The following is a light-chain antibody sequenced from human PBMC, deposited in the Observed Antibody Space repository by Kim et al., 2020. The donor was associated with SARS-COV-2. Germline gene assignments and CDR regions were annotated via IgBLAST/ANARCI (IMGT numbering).Light chain of an antibody. Sequence: PLPPSPSSLSASVGDRVTITCRGSQGISSYLALYQQKPGKAPKLLIYAASTLQSGVPSSFSGSGSGKDFTLTISSLQPEDFATYYCQQLNSYPYPFCQGSKLEI. CDR3: QQLNSYPYP. V-gene: IGKV1-9*01. CDR1: QGISSY. J-gene: IGKJ2*01. CDR2: AAS.